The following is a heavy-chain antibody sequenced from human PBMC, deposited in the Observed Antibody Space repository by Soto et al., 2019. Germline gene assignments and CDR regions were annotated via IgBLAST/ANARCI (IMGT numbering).Heavy chain of an antibody. V-gene: IGHV3-30-3*01. J-gene: IGHJ4*02. D-gene: IGHD4-17*01. Sequence: QVHLVESGGGVVQPGRSLRLSCAASGLTFSNYAMHWVRQAPGKGLEWVAFISYDGTNRCYPDSVKGRFTISRDNSKNTLYLEMNSLKAEDTGVYYCARESSSTVTTGGGGSAKDYWGQVTLVTVSS. CDR2: ISYDGTNR. CDR3: ARESSSTVTTGGGGSAKDY. CDR1: GLTFSNYA.